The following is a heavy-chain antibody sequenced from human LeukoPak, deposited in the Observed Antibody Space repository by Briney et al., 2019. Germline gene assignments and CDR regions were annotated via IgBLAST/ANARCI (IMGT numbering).Heavy chain of an antibody. Sequence: GGSLRLSCAASGFTFSSYGMHRVRQAPGKGLEWVGIIYPGDSDTRYSPSFQGQVTISADKSISTAYLQWSSLKASDTAMYYCARMWPYDSSGYRDAFDIWGQGTMVTVSS. D-gene: IGHD3-22*01. CDR1: GFTFSSYG. CDR3: ARMWPYDSSGYRDAFDI. CDR2: IYPGDSDT. J-gene: IGHJ3*02. V-gene: IGHV5-51*01.